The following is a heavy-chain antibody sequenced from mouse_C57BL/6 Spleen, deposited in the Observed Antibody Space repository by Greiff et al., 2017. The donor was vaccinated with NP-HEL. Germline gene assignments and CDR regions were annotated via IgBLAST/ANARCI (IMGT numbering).Heavy chain of an antibody. CDR3: ARWKLYYDYEFAY. V-gene: IGHV1-42*01. Sequence: EVQLQQSGPELVKPGASVKISCKASGYSFTGYYMNWVKQSPEKSLEWIGEINPSTGGTTYNQKFKAKATLTVDKSSSTAYMQLKSLTSEDSAVYYCARWKLYYDYEFAYWGQGTLVTVSA. J-gene: IGHJ3*01. CDR2: INPSTGGT. D-gene: IGHD2-4*01. CDR1: GYSFTGYY.